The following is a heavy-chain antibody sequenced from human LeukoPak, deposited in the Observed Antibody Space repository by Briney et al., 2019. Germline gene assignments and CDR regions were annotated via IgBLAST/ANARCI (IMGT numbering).Heavy chain of an antibody. CDR3: ARDRGYSYRGGDY. CDR2: IIPIFGTA. D-gene: IGHD5-18*01. Sequence: SVKVSCKASGGTFSSYAISWVRQAPGQGLEWMGGIIPIFGTANYAQTLQGRVTMTTDTSTSTAYMELRSLRSDDTAVYYCARDRGYSYRGGDYWGQGTLVTVSS. J-gene: IGHJ4*02. V-gene: IGHV1-69*05. CDR1: GGTFSSYA.